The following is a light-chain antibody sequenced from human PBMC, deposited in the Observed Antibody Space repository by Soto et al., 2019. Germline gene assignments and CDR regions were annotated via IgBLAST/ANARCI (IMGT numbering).Light chain of an antibody. V-gene: IGKV3-20*01. CDR2: RAS. Sequence: EIVLTQSPGTLSLSPGERATLSCRASQSINSRYLAWYQQKPGQAPRLLIYRASSRATGIPDRISGSGSGTDFTLTISRLEPEDFAVYYRQQFGSSPGFTFGPGTKVDI. CDR1: QSINSRY. CDR3: QQFGSSPGFT. J-gene: IGKJ3*01.